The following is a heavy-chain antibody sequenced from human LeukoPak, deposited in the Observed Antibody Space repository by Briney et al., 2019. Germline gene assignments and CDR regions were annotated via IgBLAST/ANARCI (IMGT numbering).Heavy chain of an antibody. V-gene: IGHV4-61*02. CDR1: GGSISSGRYY. D-gene: IGHD1-26*01. CDR3: ASYSGSYYSAFDI. CDR2: IYTSGST. J-gene: IGHJ3*02. Sequence: SETLSLTCTVSGGSISSGRYYWSWIRQPAGKGLEWIGRIYTSGSTNYNPSLKSRVNISVDTSKNQFSLKLSSVTAADTGVYYCASYSGSYYSAFDIWGQGTMVTVSS.